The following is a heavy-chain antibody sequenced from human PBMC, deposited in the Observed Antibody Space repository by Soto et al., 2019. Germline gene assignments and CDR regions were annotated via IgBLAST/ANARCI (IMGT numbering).Heavy chain of an antibody. D-gene: IGHD2-15*01. CDR1: VGTFSSYA. CDR2: IIPTFGTA. Sequence: GSSVKVSCKASVGTFSSYAISWVRQAPGQGLERKGGIIPTFGTANYAQKFQGRVTITADESTSTAYMELSSLRSGDTAVYSCARTVVVAATPIDYYGMDVWGQGTTVTVSS. CDR3: ARTVVVAATPIDYYGMDV. V-gene: IGHV1-69*13. J-gene: IGHJ6*02.